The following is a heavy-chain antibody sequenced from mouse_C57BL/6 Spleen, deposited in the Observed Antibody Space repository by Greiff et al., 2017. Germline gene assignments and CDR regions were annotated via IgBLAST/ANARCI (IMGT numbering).Heavy chain of an antibody. CDR3: ASSRVLLYALYY. J-gene: IGHJ4*01. D-gene: IGHD1-1*01. V-gene: IGHV1-61*01. Sequence: VQLQQPGAELVRPGSSVKLSCKASGYTFTSYWMDWVKQRPGQGLEWIGNIYPPDSETHYNQKFKDKATLAVDKSSSTAYMQLSSLPSDDSAVYCCASSRVLLYALYYWGQGTSVAVSS. CDR1: GYTFTSYW. CDR2: IYPPDSET.